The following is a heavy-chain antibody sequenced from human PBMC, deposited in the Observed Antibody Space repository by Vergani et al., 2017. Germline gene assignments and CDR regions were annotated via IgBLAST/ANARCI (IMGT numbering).Heavy chain of an antibody. CDR1: GFTLSNYD. CDR2: IQFDGSNQ. J-gene: IGHJ4*02. Sequence: QVQLVESGGGVVQRGGSLILSCATSGFTLSNYDMQWIRQGPGKGLEFVAFIQFDGSNQYYADSVKGRFTLSRDFSKNTLYLQMNSLRTDDTATYYCAKHFRGWGIYYWGQGTQVIVSS. V-gene: IGHV3-30*02. CDR3: AKHFRGWGIYY. D-gene: IGHD3-3*02.